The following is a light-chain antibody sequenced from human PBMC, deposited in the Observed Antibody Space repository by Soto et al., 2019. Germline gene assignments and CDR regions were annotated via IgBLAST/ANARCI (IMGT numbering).Light chain of an antibody. CDR1: SNDVGGYDY. J-gene: IGLJ1*01. V-gene: IGLV2-14*01. Sequence: QSVLTQPASVSGSPGQSITISCTGTSNDVGGYDYVSWYQQHPGKAPKLIIFEVYNRPSGVSNRFSGSKSGNRASLTISGVQAEDEADYFCSPYTTRSTIHVFGYATKVTV. CDR3: SPYTTRSTIHV. CDR2: EVY.